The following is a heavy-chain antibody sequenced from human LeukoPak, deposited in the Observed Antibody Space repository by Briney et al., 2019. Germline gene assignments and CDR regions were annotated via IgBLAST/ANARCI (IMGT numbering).Heavy chain of an antibody. CDR1: GFTFSSYE. V-gene: IGHV3-48*03. CDR3: ERGTEQWLVRLGCFDP. J-gene: IGHJ5*02. CDR2: ISSSGSTI. Sequence: GGSLRLSCAASGFTFSSYEMNWVRQAPGKGLEWVSYISSSGSTIYYTDSVKGRFTISRDNAKNSLYLQMNSLRAEDTAVYYCERGTEQWLVRLGCFDPWGQGTLVTVSS. D-gene: IGHD6-19*01.